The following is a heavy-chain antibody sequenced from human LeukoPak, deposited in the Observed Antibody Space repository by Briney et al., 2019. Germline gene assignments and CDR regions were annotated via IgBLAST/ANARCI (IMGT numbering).Heavy chain of an antibody. V-gene: IGHV4-34*01. CDR2: INHSGST. D-gene: IGHD3-3*01. CDR3: ARVVPGLITIFGVVTDY. CDR1: GGSFSVYY. J-gene: IGHJ4*02. Sequence: PSETLSLTCAVYGGSFSVYYWSWIRQPPGKGLEWIGEINHSGSTNYNPSLKSRVTISVDTSKNQFSLKLSSVTAADTAVYYCARVVPGLITIFGVVTDYWGQGTLVTVSS.